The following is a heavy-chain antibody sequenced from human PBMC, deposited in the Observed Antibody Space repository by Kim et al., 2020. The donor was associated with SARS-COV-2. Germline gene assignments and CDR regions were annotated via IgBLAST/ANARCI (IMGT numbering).Heavy chain of an antibody. D-gene: IGHD3-10*01. V-gene: IGHV1-3*04. Sequence: ASVKVSCKAFGYTFTKYAMHWVRQAPGQRLEWMGWINTGNGNTKYSQKFQGRVTITRDTSAGIVYLELSSLTSEDRAVHYCARDLGYFGSGSYGPEGGYHNSGMDVWGQGISVTVSS. J-gene: IGHJ6*02. CDR3: ARDLGYFGSGSYGPEGGYHNSGMDV. CDR1: GYTFTKYA. CDR2: INTGNGNT.